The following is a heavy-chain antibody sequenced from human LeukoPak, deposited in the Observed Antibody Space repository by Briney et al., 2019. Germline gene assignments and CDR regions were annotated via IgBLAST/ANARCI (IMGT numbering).Heavy chain of an antibody. CDR2: ISWNSGSI. CDR1: GFTFDDYA. Sequence: TGGSLRLSCAASGFTFDDYAMHWVRQAPGKGLEWVSGISWNSGSIGYADSVKGRFTISRDNAKNSLYLQMNSLRAEDTALYYCAKDRIWFGELDPWGQGTLVTVSS. J-gene: IGHJ5*02. D-gene: IGHD3-10*01. CDR3: AKDRIWFGELDP. V-gene: IGHV3-9*01.